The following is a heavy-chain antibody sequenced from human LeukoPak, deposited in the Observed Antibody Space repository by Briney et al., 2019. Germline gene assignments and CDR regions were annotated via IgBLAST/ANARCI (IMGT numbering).Heavy chain of an antibody. CDR2: IYYSGST. CDR1: GGSISSGSYY. V-gene: IGHV4-61*01. D-gene: IGHD5-24*01. J-gene: IGHJ4*02. Sequence: NPSQTLSLTCTVSGGSISSGSYYWSWIRQPPGKGLEWIGYIYYSGSTNYNPSLKSRVTISVDTSKNQFSLKLSSVTAADTAVYYCARGLDGYNYYFDYWGQGTLVTVSS. CDR3: ARGLDGYNYYFDY.